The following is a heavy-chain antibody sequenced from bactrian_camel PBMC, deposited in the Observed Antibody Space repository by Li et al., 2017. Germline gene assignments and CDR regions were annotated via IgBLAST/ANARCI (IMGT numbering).Heavy chain of an antibody. Sequence: DVQLVESGGGLVQAGGSLRLSCAASGFTFSSYDMSWVRQAPGKEREGVANLDNSDLSTKYADPVKGRFTISKDNAKNTVYLQMNSLKPEDTAVYHCVRASSDYDNTFGYWGQGTQVTVS. CDR3: VRASSDYDNTFGY. CDR1: GFTFSSYD. CDR2: LDNSDLST. D-gene: IGHD4*01. V-gene: IGHV3S40*01. J-gene: IGHJ6*01.